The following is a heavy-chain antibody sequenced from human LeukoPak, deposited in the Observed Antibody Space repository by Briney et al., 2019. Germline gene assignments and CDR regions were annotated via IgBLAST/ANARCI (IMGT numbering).Heavy chain of an antibody. CDR2: IYYSGST. J-gene: IGHJ5*02. D-gene: IGHD2-2*02. CDR3: ASAPYCSSTSCYNRNNWFDP. CDR1: GGSISSYY. Sequence: SETLSLTCTVSGGSISSYYWSWTRQPPGKGLEWIGYIYYSGSTNYNPSLKSRVTISVDTSKNQFSLKLSSVTAADTAVYYCASAPYCSSTSCYNRNNWFDPWGQGTLVTVSS. V-gene: IGHV4-59*08.